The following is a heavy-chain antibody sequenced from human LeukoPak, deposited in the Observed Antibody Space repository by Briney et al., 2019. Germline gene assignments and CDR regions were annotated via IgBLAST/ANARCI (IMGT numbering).Heavy chain of an antibody. CDR3: ARKGRSSSSSVDP. CDR2: IYYSGST. V-gene: IGHV4-59*01. D-gene: IGHD6-13*01. Sequence: EPSETLSLTCTVSGGSISSYYWSWIRQPPGKGLEWIGYIYYSGSTNYNPSLKSRVTISVDTSKNQFSLKLSSVTAADTAVYYCARKGRSSSSSVDPWGQGTLVTVSS. J-gene: IGHJ5*02. CDR1: GGSISSYY.